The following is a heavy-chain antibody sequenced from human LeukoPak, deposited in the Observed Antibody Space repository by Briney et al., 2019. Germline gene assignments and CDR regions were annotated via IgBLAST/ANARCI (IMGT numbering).Heavy chain of an antibody. J-gene: IGHJ5*02. D-gene: IGHD4-11*01. CDR1: GGTFSSYA. CDR3: ARDNRPDYSNCGSWFDP. CDR2: IIPIFGTA. Sequence: ASVKVSCKASGGTFSSYAISWVRQAPGQGLEWMGGIIPIFGTANYAQKFQGRVTITAEESTSTAYMELSSLRSEDTAVYYCARDNRPDYSNCGSWFDPWGQGTLVTVSS. V-gene: IGHV1-69*01.